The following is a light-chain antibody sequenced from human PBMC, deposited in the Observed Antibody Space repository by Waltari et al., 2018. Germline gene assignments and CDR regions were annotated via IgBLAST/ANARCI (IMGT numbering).Light chain of an antibody. CDR1: SSDVGGYNY. Sequence: QSALTQPASVSGSPGQSITISCTGTSSDVGGYNYVSWYQQHPDKAPKLMIYDVSNQPSGVSICFSGTRSGNTASRTISGLQAEDVADYYCSSYTGSSTYVFGTGTKVTVL. CDR2: DVS. J-gene: IGLJ1*01. CDR3: SSYTGSSTYV. V-gene: IGLV2-14*01.